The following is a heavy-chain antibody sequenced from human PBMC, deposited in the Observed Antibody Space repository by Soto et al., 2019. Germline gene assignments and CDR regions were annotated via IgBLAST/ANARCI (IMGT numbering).Heavy chain of an antibody. Sequence: ASVKVSCKVSGYTLTELSMHWVRQAPGKGLEWMGGFDPEDGETIYARKFQGRVTMPEDTSTDTAYMELSSLRSEDTAVYDCSTPYCSGGSFPHDFDIWGQGTMVTVSS. D-gene: IGHD2-15*01. CDR1: GYTLTELS. J-gene: IGHJ3*02. V-gene: IGHV1-24*01. CDR2: FDPEDGET. CDR3: STPYCSGGSFPHDFDI.